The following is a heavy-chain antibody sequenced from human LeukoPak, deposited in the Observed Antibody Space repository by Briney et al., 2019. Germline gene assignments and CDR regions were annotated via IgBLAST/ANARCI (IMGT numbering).Heavy chain of an antibody. J-gene: IGHJ5*02. V-gene: IGHV3-7*01. CDR2: IKQDGSEK. CDR3: ARDWDGPVAGMDNWFDP. D-gene: IGHD6-19*01. Sequence: GGSLRLSCAASGLTFSSYWMSWVRQAPGKGLEWVANIKQDGSEKYYVDSVKGRFTISRDNAKNSLYLQMNSLRAEDTAVYYCARDWDGPVAGMDNWFDPWGQGTLVTVSS. CDR1: GLTFSSYW.